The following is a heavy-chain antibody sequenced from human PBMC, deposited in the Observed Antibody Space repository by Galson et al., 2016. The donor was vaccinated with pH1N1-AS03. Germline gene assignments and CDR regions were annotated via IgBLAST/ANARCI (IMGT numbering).Heavy chain of an antibody. CDR3: ARGWIGCTSTSCYGVDY. D-gene: IGHD2-2*01. J-gene: IGHJ4*02. CDR1: GFTFSGYA. Sequence: SLRLSCAASGFTFSGYAMSWVRQAPGKGLEWVAIVSDSGGATFYADSVKGRFTISRDNAKNTLYLQMNSLRVEDTAVYYCARGWIGCTSTSCYGVDYWGQGTLVTVSS. V-gene: IGHV3-23*01. CDR2: VSDSGGAT.